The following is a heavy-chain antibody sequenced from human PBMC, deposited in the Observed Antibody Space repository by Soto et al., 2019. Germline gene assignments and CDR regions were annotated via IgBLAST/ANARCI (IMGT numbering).Heavy chain of an antibody. V-gene: IGHV3-23*01. D-gene: IGHD3-22*01. Sequence: EVQLLESGGGLTQPGGSLRLACAASGFSFSSYAMSWVRQAPSQGLEWVSSITTRGGRTYYADSVRGRFTISRDNFENALYLEMNSLRAEDTAIYYCAKEYYYDPSGPYSDLYFDSWGQGTLVTVSS. J-gene: IGHJ4*02. CDR3: AKEYYYDPSGPYSDLYFDS. CDR1: GFSFSSYA. CDR2: ITTRGGRT.